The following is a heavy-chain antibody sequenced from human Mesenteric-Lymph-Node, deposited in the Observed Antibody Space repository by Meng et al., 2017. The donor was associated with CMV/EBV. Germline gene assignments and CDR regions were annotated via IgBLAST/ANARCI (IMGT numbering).Heavy chain of an antibody. V-gene: IGHV3-7*01. CDR1: GFTFSSYW. CDR2: IKQDGSEK. Sequence: GESLKISCAASGFTFSSYWMSWVRQAPGKGLEWVANIKQDGSEKYYVDSVKGRFTISRDNAKNSLYLQMNSLRAEDTAVYYCARAEGVIAVLKYWGQGTLVTVSS. D-gene: IGHD6-19*01. CDR3: ARAEGVIAVLKY. J-gene: IGHJ4*02.